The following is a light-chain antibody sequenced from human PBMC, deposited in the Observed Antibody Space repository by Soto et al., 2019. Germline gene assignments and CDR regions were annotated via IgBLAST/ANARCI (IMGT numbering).Light chain of an antibody. CDR2: KAS. CDR3: QHYNSYSEA. V-gene: IGKV1-5*03. J-gene: IGKJ1*01. CDR1: QSISSY. Sequence: DVQMTQSHSTLSSSVGDRVTITCRASQSISSYLNWYQQKPGKAPKLLIYKASTLKSGVPSRFSGSGSGTEFTLTISSLQPDDFATYYCQHYNSYSEAFGQGTKVDIK.